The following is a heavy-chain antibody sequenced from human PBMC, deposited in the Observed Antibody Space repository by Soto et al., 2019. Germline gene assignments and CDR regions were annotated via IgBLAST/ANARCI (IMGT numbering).Heavy chain of an antibody. J-gene: IGHJ4*02. Sequence: AXXXXTXXSFXXXXXRXAPGKGLVWVSRIISDGSSTSYADSVKGRFTISRGNAKNTLYLQMNSLRAEDTAVYYCAREYSSSRYFDYWGQGTLVTVSS. D-gene: IGHD6-6*01. CDR3: AREYSSSRYFDY. CDR2: IISDGSST. V-gene: IGHV3-74*01. CDR1: XXTXXSFX.